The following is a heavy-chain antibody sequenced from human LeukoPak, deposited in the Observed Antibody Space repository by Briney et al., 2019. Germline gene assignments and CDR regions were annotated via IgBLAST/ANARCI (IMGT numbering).Heavy chain of an antibody. V-gene: IGHV3-30*02. Sequence: GGSLRLSCAASGFTFGNFWMSWVRQAPGKGLEWVAFIRYDGNNKYYADSVKGRLTITRDNSKNTLYLQMNSLRAADTAVYYCANGYRNHLLILLDSWGQGTLVTVSS. CDR3: ANGYRNHLLILLDS. CDR1: GFTFGNFW. D-gene: IGHD3-16*01. CDR2: IRYDGNNK. J-gene: IGHJ5*01.